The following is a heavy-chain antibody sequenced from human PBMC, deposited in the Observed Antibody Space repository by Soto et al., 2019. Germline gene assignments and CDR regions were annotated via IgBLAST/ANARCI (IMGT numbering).Heavy chain of an antibody. Sequence: EVQLVESGGGLVQPGGSLRLSCAASGFTFSTYWMTWVRRPPGKGLEWVANLDQDGSERYYLDSVRGRFTISRDNAKNSLYLQTTSLRAEDTAVYYCVCGGNFFVYWGQGSLVTVS. CDR3: VCGGNFFVY. CDR2: LDQDGSER. J-gene: IGHJ4*02. V-gene: IGHV3-7*01. CDR1: GFTFSTYW. D-gene: IGHD3-16*01.